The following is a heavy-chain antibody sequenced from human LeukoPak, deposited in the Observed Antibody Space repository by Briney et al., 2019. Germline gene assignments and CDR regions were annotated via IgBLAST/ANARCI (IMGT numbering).Heavy chain of an antibody. CDR2: IHYNGNH. CDR1: GDSIRNYH. J-gene: IGHJ4*02. CDR3: ARSVNQYSSPTD. D-gene: IGHD6-13*01. V-gene: IGHV4-59*01. Sequence: PSETLSLTCSVSGDSIRNYHWTWIRQSPGKGLEWIGYIHYNGNHYYNPSLETRGTMSFDTSRNQFSLMMNSVTAADTALYFCARSVNQYSSPTDWGQGALVTVSS.